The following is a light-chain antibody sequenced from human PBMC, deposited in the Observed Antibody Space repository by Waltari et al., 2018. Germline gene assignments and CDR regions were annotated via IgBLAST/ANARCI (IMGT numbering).Light chain of an antibody. Sequence: DIVMTQSLDPLAVSLGERAPINCKSSQSLLYSSNNKNYLAWYQQKLGQPPKLLFYWASTRESGVPDRFSGSGSGTDFTLTISSLQAEDVAVYYCQQYYGTPPYTFGQGTKLEIK. CDR3: QQYYGTPPYT. J-gene: IGKJ2*01. CDR1: QSLLYSSNNKNY. V-gene: IGKV4-1*01. CDR2: WAS.